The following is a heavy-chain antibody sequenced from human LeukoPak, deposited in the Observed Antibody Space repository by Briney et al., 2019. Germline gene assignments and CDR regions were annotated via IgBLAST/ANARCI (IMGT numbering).Heavy chain of an antibody. CDR2: IIPIFGTA. V-gene: IGHV1-69*13. Sequence: ASVKVSCKASGGTFSSYAISWVRQAPGQGLEWMGGIIPIFGTANYAQKFQGRVAITADESMSTAYMELSSLRSEDTAVYYCARDRPYYGSGSYPLGYYGMDVWGQGTTVTVSS. D-gene: IGHD3-10*01. J-gene: IGHJ6*02. CDR3: ARDRPYYGSGSYPLGYYGMDV. CDR1: GGTFSSYA.